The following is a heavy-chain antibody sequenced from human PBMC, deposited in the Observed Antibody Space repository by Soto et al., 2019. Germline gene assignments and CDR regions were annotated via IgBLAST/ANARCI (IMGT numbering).Heavy chain of an antibody. D-gene: IGHD6-13*01. J-gene: IGHJ6*02. CDR1: GYDFTAYD. V-gene: IGHV1-8*02. CDR3: GRGPSPRAPAGGTPYYYAMDV. Sequence: GASLKVSCKASGYDFTAYDINWVRQASGQGLEWMGWMNPINGATGSARRFQGRVSMTRNTATNTAYLELTSLRSDDTAVYYCGRGPSPRAPAGGTPYYYAMDVWGQGTTVTVSS. CDR2: MNPINGAT.